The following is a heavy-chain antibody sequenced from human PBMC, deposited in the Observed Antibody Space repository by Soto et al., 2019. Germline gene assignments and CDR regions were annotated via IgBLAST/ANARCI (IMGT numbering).Heavy chain of an antibody. J-gene: IGHJ6*03. Sequence: SETLSLTCTVSGGSISSYYWSWIRQPPGKGLEWIGYIYYSGSTNYNPSLKSRVTISVDTSKNQFSLKLSSVTAADTAVYYCAGTLLVRGPDYYYYYYMDVWGKGTTVTVSS. D-gene: IGHD3-10*01. CDR2: IYYSGST. CDR3: AGTLLVRGPDYYYYYYMDV. CDR1: GGSISSYY. V-gene: IGHV4-59*01.